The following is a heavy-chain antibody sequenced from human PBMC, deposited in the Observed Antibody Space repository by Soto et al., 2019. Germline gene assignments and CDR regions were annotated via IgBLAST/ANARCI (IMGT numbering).Heavy chain of an antibody. CDR3: ARVTTIFGVVIESFDH. CDR1: GGSVSRGGYY. J-gene: IGHJ4*02. CDR2: IYYSGTT. V-gene: IGHV4-31*03. D-gene: IGHD3-3*01. Sequence: QVQLQESGPGLVKPSQTLSLTCSVSGGSVSRGGYYWSWIRQHPGKGLEWIGFIYYSGTTYYNPSLKSRVTISSDTSKNQFSLKLSSVTAADTAMYYCARVTTIFGVVIESFDHWGQGTQVTVSS.